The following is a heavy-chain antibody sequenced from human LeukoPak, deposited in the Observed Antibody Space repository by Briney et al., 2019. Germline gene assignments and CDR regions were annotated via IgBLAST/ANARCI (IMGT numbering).Heavy chain of an antibody. CDR2: ISYDGSNK. CDR3: ARYLYSYGYELPFDY. J-gene: IGHJ4*02. CDR1: GFTFSSYA. Sequence: GGSLRLSCAASGFTFSSYAMHWVRQAPGKGLEWVAVISYDGSNKYYADSVKGRFTISRDNSKNTLYLQMNNLRAEDTAVYYCARYLYSYGYELPFDYWGQGTLVTVSS. V-gene: IGHV3-30*04. D-gene: IGHD5-18*01.